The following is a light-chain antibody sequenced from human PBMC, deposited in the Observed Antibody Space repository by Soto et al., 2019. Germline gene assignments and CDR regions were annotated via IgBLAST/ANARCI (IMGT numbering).Light chain of an antibody. CDR2: YDS. CDR1: SIGSKS. Sequence: SSELTQSPSVSVAPGKTARITCGGTSIGSKSVHWYQQKPGQAPVLVIYYDSDRPSGIPERFSGSNSGNTATLTISRVEAGDEADYYCQVWDSSSDHWVFGGGTKLTVL. J-gene: IGLJ3*02. CDR3: QVWDSSSDHWV. V-gene: IGLV3-21*04.